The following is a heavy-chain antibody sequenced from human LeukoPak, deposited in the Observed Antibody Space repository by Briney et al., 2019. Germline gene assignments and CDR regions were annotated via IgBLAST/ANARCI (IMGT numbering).Heavy chain of an antibody. CDR2: ISGSGGST. CDR1: GFTFSSYA. D-gene: IGHD3-22*01. V-gene: IGHV3-23*01. CDR3: AKDSYYYDSSGGYFDY. Sequence: GGSLRLSCAASGFTFSSYAMSWVRQAPGKGLEWVSAISGSGGSTYYADSVKGRFTISRDNSKNTLYLQMNSLRAEDTAVYYCAKDSYYYDSSGGYFDYWGQGTLVTVSS. J-gene: IGHJ4*02.